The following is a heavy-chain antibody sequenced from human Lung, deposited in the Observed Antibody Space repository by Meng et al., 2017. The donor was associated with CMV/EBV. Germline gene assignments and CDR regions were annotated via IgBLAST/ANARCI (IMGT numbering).Heavy chain of an antibody. Sequence: SCAASGFTFRSYEMNWVRQAPGMGLEWVSYISSSCDIIYYADSVKGRFSISRDNAKNSLYLQMSSLRADDTAVYYCARDKSGPFTIPYYYYGMDVXGQGXTVTVSS. J-gene: IGHJ6*02. CDR2: ISSSCDII. CDR1: GFTFRSYE. D-gene: IGHD3-3*01. CDR3: ARDKSGPFTIPYYYYGMDV. V-gene: IGHV3-48*03.